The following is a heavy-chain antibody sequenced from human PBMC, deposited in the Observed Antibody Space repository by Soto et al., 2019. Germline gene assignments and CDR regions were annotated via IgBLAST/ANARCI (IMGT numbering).Heavy chain of an antibody. Sequence: SETLSLTCTVSGGSISSSSYYWGWIRQPPGKGLVWIGSIYYSGSTYYNPSLKSRVTPSAATSTNQFSLKPSSVTATDTAVYYCARDMGGYGRSTSCYEDYDYDCMGVWGKGTTATVSS. V-gene: IGHV4-39*07. J-gene: IGHJ6*03. CDR3: ARDMGGYGRSTSCYEDYDYDCMGV. D-gene: IGHD2-2*01. CDR2: IYYSGST. CDR1: GGSISSSSYY.